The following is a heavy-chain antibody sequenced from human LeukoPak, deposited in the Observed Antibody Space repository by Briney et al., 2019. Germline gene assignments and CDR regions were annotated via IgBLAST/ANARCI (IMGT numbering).Heavy chain of an antibody. Sequence: ASVKVSCKASGYTFTNFDINWVRQATGQGLEWMGWMNPNSGNKGYAQKFQGGVTMTMNTSITTAYMELSSLRSEDTAVYYCARGPQWRGDSYYMDVWGRGTTVTVSS. D-gene: IGHD6-19*01. CDR1: GYTFTNFD. V-gene: IGHV1-8*01. CDR2: MNPNSGNK. CDR3: ARGPQWRGDSYYMDV. J-gene: IGHJ6*03.